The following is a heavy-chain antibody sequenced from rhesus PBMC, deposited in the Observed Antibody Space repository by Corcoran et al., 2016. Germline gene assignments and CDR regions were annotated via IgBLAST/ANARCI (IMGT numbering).Heavy chain of an antibody. CDR2: IRSGWSN. Sequence: QVQLQQWGEGLVKPSATLSLTCAVYGGSISSNSWRWIRPPPGKGLEWFGRIRSGWSNKYNPSLKSRVTISIDTSKNQFSLKLSSVTAADTAVYYCARLPLRGVNHYGLDSWGQGVVVTVSS. CDR1: GGSISSNS. CDR3: ARLPLRGVNHYGLDS. V-gene: IGHV4-160*01. D-gene: IGHD2-39*01. J-gene: IGHJ6*01.